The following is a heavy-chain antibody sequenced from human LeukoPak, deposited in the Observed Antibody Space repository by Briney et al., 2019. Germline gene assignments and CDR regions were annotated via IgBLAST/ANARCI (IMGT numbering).Heavy chain of an antibody. V-gene: IGHV3-30-3*01. CDR1: GFTFSSYA. D-gene: IGHD1-26*01. Sequence: GRSLRLSCAASGFTFSSYAMHWVRQAPGKGLEWVAVISYDGSNKYYADSVKGRFTISRDNAKNSLYLQMNSLRAEDTAVYYCARDSGSYRIFDYWGQGTLVTVSS. J-gene: IGHJ4*02. CDR3: ARDSGSYRIFDY. CDR2: ISYDGSNK.